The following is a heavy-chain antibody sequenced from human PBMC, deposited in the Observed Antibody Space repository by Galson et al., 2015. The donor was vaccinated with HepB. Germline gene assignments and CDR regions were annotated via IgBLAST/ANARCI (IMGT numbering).Heavy chain of an antibody. CDR2: INAGNGNT. CDR1: GYTFTSYA. D-gene: IGHD2-15*01. J-gene: IGHJ4*02. V-gene: IGHV1-3*01. CDR3: ARGVCSGGSCYSKTHFDY. Sequence: SVKVSCKASGYTFTSYAMHWVRQAPGQRLEWMGWINAGNGNTKYSQKFQGRVTITRDTSASTAYMELSSLRSEDTAVYYCARGVCSGGSCYSKTHFDYWGQGTLVTVSS.